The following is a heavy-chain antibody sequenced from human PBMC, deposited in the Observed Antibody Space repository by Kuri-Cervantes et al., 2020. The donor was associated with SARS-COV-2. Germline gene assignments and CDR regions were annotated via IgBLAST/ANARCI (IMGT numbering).Heavy chain of an antibody. CDR3: ARGYYDSSGYPLGWYFDL. J-gene: IGHJ2*01. CDR1: GFTFSSYD. D-gene: IGHD3-22*01. CDR2: IGTAGDT. Sequence: GESLKISCAASGFTFSSYDMHWVRQATGKGLEWVSAIGTAGDTYHPGSVKGRFTISRENAKNSLYLQMNSLRAGDTAVYYCARGYYDSSGYPLGWYFDLWGRGTLVTVSS. V-gene: IGHV3-13*01.